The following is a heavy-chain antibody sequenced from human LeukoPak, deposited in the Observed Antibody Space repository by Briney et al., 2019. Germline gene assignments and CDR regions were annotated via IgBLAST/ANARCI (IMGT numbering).Heavy chain of an antibody. Sequence: GGSLRLSCAASGFTFSTYAMHWVHQAPGKGLEWMAIISYDGSSEYYADSVKGRFTISRDNSKNTLYLQMSSLRAADTAVYYCAKTRHCSSTSCYDAFDIWGQGTMVTVSS. CDR1: GFTFSTYA. D-gene: IGHD2-2*01. V-gene: IGHV3-30*04. CDR3: AKTRHCSSTSCYDAFDI. CDR2: ISYDGSSE. J-gene: IGHJ3*02.